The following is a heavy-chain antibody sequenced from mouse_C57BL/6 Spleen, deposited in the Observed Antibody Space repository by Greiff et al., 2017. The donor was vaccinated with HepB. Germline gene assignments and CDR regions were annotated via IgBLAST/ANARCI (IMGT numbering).Heavy chain of an antibody. D-gene: IGHD2-1*01. Sequence: VKDRFTISRDDSESMLYLQMNNLKTEDTAMYYCVRRLLAYWGQGTLVTVSA. CDR3: VRRLLAY. J-gene: IGHJ3*01. V-gene: IGHV10-1*01.